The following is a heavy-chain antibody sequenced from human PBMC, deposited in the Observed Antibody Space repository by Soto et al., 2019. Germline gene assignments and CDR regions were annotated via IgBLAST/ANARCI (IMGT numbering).Heavy chain of an antibody. CDR2: ISSSSYI. CDR3: ARDRGIAAAGIDWYFDL. J-gene: IGHJ2*01. Sequence: PGGSLRLSCAASGFTFSSYSMNWVRQAPGKGLEWVSSISSSSYIYYADSVKGRFTISRDNAKNSLYLQMNSLRAEDTAVYYCARDRGIAAAGIDWYFDLWGRGTLVTVSS. CDR1: GFTFSSYS. D-gene: IGHD6-13*01. V-gene: IGHV3-21*01.